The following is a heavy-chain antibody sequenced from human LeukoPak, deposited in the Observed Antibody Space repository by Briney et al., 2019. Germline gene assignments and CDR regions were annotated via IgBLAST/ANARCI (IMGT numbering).Heavy chain of an antibody. CDR3: TRARRNYTAMVYFDY. Sequence: HSGRSLRLSCAASGFTFSSYWMSWVRQAPGKGLEWVANIKQDGSEKYYVDSVKGRFTISRDNAKNSLYLQMNSLRAEDTAVYYCTRARRNYTAMVYFDYWGQGTLVTVSS. J-gene: IGHJ4*02. CDR1: GFTFSSYW. D-gene: IGHD5-18*01. V-gene: IGHV3-7*03. CDR2: IKQDGSEK.